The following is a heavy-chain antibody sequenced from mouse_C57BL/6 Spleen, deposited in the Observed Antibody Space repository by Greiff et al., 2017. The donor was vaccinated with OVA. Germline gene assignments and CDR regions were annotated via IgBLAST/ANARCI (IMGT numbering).Heavy chain of an antibody. V-gene: IGHV1-20*01. Sequence: VQLKESGPELVKPGDSVKISCKASGYSFTGSFMNWVMQSHGKSLEWIGRINPYNGDTFYNQKFKGKATLTVDKSSSTAHMELRSLTSEDSAVYYCARDITTVVEDYWYFDVWGTGTTVTVSS. CDR2: INPYNGDT. CDR1: GYSFTGSF. D-gene: IGHD1-1*01. CDR3: ARDITTVVEDYWYFDV. J-gene: IGHJ1*03.